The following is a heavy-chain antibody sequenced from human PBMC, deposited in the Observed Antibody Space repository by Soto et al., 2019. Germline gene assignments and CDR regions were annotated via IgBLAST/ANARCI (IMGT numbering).Heavy chain of an antibody. J-gene: IGHJ4*02. CDR1: GFTFSSYA. Sequence: QVQLVESGGGVVQPGRSLRLSCAASGFTFSSYAMHWVRQAPGKGLEWVAVISYDGSNKYYADSVKGRFTISRDNSKNTLYLQMNSLRAEDTAVYYCARDLRLYCSGGSCLATRRYSPLGYWGQGTLVTVSS. CDR3: ARDLRLYCSGGSCLATRRYSPLGY. V-gene: IGHV3-30-3*01. CDR2: ISYDGSNK. D-gene: IGHD2-15*01.